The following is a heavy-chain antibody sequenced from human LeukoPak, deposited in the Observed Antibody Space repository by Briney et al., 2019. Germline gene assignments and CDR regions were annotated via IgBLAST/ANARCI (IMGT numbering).Heavy chain of an antibody. CDR2: TIPIFGTA. D-gene: IGHD6-13*01. CDR1: GGTFSSYA. CDR3: ARSSSSWYEGPPFDP. J-gene: IGHJ5*02. Sequence: SVKVSCKASGGTFSSYAISWVRQAPGQGLEWMGRTIPIFGTANYAQKFQGRVTITTDESTCTAYMELSSLRSEDTAVYYCARSSSSWYEGPPFDPWGQGTLVTVSS. V-gene: IGHV1-69*05.